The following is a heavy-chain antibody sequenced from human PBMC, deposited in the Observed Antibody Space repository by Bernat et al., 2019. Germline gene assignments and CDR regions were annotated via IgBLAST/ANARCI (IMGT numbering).Heavy chain of an antibody. Sequence: QVQLVESGGGVVQPGRSLRLSCAASGFTFSSYGMHWVRQAPGKGLEWVAVICDDGSNKYYADSVKGRFTISRDNSKNTLYLQMNSLRAEDTAVYYCATVGSGIGIAARPYYYYGMDVWGQGTTVTVSS. V-gene: IGHV3-33*01. CDR2: ICDDGSNK. CDR1: GFTFSSYG. D-gene: IGHD6-6*01. J-gene: IGHJ6*02. CDR3: ATVGSGIGIAARPYYYYGMDV.